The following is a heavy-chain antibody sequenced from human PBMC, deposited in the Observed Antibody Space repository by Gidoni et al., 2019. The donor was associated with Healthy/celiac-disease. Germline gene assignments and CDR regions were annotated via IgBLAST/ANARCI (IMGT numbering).Heavy chain of an antibody. CDR1: GGTFSSYA. J-gene: IGHJ6*02. CDR3: ARGCSGGSCYAGNYYYYGMDV. D-gene: IGHD2-15*01. CDR2: IIPIFGTA. V-gene: IGHV1-69*01. Sequence: QVQLVQSGAEVKKPGSSVKVSCKASGGTFSSYAISWVRQAPGQGLEWMEGIIPIFGTANYAQKFQGRVTITADESTSTAYMELSSLRSEDTAVYYCARGCSGGSCYAGNYYYYGMDVWGQGTTVTVSS.